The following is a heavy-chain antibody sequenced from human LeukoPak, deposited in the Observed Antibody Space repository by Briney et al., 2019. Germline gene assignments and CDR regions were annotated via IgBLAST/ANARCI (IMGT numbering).Heavy chain of an antibody. J-gene: IGHJ6*04. V-gene: IGHV1-69*13. Sequence: GASVKVSCKASGYTFTSYAISWVRQAPGQGLEWMGGIIPIFGTADYAQKFQGRVTITADESTSTAYMDLSSLRSEDTAVYYCARDGTAAAMDVWGKGTTVTVSS. D-gene: IGHD6-13*01. CDR1: GYTFTSYA. CDR2: IIPIFGTA. CDR3: ARDGTAAAMDV.